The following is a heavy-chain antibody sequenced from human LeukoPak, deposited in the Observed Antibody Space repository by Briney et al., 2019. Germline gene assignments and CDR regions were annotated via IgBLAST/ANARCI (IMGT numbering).Heavy chain of an antibody. CDR2: ISAYNGNT. CDR1: GYTFTSYG. D-gene: IGHD6-6*01. Sequence: ASVKVSCKASGYTFTSYGISWVRQAPGQGLEWMGWISAYNGNTNYAQKLQGRVTMTTDTSTSTAYMELRSLRSDDTAVYYCARVPSIAARDWFDPWGQGTLVTVSS. J-gene: IGHJ5*02. V-gene: IGHV1-18*01. CDR3: ARVPSIAARDWFDP.